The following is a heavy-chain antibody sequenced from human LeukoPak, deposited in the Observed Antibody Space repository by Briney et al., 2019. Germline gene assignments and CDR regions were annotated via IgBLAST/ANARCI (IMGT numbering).Heavy chain of an antibody. V-gene: IGHV1-2*02. CDR1: GYTFTGHY. CDR3: ARDGDYGTGSYYRGCIDS. J-gene: IGHJ4*02. Sequence: ASVKVSCKASGYTFTGHYMQWVRQAPGQGLEWMGWIHPRRGDTNYAQKFQGRVTMTRDTSISTAYLDLSSLRSDDTAVYYCARDGDYGTGSYYRGCIDSWGQGTPVTVSP. CDR2: IHPRRGDT. D-gene: IGHD3-10*01.